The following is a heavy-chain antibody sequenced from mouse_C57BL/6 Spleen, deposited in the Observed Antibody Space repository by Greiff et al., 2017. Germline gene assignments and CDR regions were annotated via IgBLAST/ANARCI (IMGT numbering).Heavy chain of an antibody. CDR2: IDPEDGDT. CDR1: GFNIKDYY. J-gene: IGHJ3*01. V-gene: IGHV14-1*01. D-gene: IGHD1-1*01. CDR3: TTGITTVPWFAY. Sequence: EVQLQQSGAELVRPGASVKLSCTASGFNIKDYYMHWVKQRPEQGLEWIGRIDPEDGDTEYAPKFQGKATMTADTSSNTAYLQLSSLTSEDTAVYYCTTGITTVPWFAYWGQGTLVAVSA.